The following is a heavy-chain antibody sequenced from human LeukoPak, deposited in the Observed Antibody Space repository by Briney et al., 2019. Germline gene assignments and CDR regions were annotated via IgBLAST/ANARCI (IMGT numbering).Heavy chain of an antibody. D-gene: IGHD5-12*01. CDR2: IYYSGST. J-gene: IGHJ4*02. V-gene: IGHV4-39*07. CDR1: GGSISSSSYY. Sequence: PSETLSLTCTVSGGSISSSSYYWGWIRQPPGKGLEWIGSIYYSGSTYYNPSLKSRVTISVDTSKNQFSLKLSSVTAADTAVYYCARAFGGHDEWYYFDYWGQGTLDTVSS. CDR3: ARAFGGHDEWYYFDY.